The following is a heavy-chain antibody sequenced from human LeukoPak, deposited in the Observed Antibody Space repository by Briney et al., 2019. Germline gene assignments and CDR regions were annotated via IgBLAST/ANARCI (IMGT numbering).Heavy chain of an antibody. CDR3: ARVRGYDILTGYYKAYYYCGMDV. D-gene: IGHD3-9*01. CDR2: INPNSGGT. J-gene: IGHJ6*02. Sequence: ASVKVSCKASGYTFTGYYMHWVRQAPGQGLEWMGWINPNSGGTNYAQKLQGRVTMTRDTSISTAYMELSRLRSDDTAVYYCARVRGYDILTGYYKAYYYCGMDVWGQGTTVTVSS. V-gene: IGHV1-2*02. CDR1: GYTFTGYY.